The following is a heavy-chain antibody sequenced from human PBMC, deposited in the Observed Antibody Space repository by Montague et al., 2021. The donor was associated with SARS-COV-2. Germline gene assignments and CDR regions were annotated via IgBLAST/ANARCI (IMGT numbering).Heavy chain of an antibody. CDR3: ARDPWRITIFGVVTRYGMDV. V-gene: IGHV4-61*01. D-gene: IGHD3-3*01. Sequence: SETLSLTCTVSGGSVSSGSYYWSWIRQPPGKGLEWIGYIYYSGSTNYNPSLKSRVTISVDTSKNQFSLKLSSVTAADTAVYYCARDPWRITIFGVVTRYGMDVWGQGITVTVSS. CDR1: GGSVSSGSYY. J-gene: IGHJ6*02. CDR2: IYYSGST.